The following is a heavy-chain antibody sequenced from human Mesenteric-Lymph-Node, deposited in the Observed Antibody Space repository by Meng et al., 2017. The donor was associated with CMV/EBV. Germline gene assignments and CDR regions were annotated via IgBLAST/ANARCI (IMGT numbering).Heavy chain of an antibody. V-gene: IGHV4-31*02. D-gene: IGHD2/OR15-2a*01. Sequence: VTDPTRDIGGYYCTWIRHVPGKCLEWIGYIYCTGKTYSNPSLESRVSMSVDTSKNQFSLDLRSVTAADTAVYYYARDLTSNENCFDPWGQGTLVTVSS. CDR1: DPTRDIGGYY. J-gene: IGHJ5*02. CDR2: IYCTGKT. CDR3: ARDLTSNENCFDP.